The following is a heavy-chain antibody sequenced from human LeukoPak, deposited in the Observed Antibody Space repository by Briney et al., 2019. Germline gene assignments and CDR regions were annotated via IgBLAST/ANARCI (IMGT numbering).Heavy chain of an antibody. CDR2: INPNSGGT. Sequence: ASVKVSCKASGYTFTGYYMHWVRQAPGQGLEWMGWINPNSGGTNYAQKFQGRVTMTRDTSISTAYMELSRLRSDDTAVYYCARDPGPFLTGYDYWGQGTLVTVSS. CDR1: GYTFTGYY. J-gene: IGHJ4*02. CDR3: ARDPGPFLTGYDY. V-gene: IGHV1-2*02. D-gene: IGHD3-9*01.